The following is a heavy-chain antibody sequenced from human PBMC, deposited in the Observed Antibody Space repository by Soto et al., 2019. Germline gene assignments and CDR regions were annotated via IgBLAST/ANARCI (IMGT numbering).Heavy chain of an antibody. J-gene: IGHJ6*02. V-gene: IGHV1-3*01. CDR2: INAGNGNT. Sequence: ASVKVSCKASGYTFTSYAMHWVRQAPGQRLEWMGWINAGNGNTKYSQKFQGRVTITRDTSASTAYMELSSLRSEDTAVYYCAREGGSRNYYYYGMDVWGQGTTVTVSS. D-gene: IGHD3-16*01. CDR3: AREGGSRNYYYYGMDV. CDR1: GYTFTSYA.